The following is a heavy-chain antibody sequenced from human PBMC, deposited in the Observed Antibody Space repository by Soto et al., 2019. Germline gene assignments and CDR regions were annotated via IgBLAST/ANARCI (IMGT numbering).Heavy chain of an antibody. J-gene: IGHJ4*01. CDR1: GYSISSGSD. CDR2: IYHVGTT. D-gene: IGHD6-19*01. Sequence: XGILSLTFTVSGYSISSGSDWAWIRQPPGKGPEWIASIYHVGTTFYNPSLKSRITISVDTSNNQFSLKLTSVTAADTAVYYCARVNVMVVAGSTFDYWGHGTLVTVSS. CDR3: ARVNVMVVAGSTFDY. V-gene: IGHV4-38-2*02.